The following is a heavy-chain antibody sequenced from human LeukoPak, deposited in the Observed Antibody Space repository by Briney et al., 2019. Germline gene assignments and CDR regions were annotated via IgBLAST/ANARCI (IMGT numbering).Heavy chain of an antibody. D-gene: IGHD2-2*01. CDR1: GGSISSYY. CDR3: ARAPAAIGVAYYYGMDV. J-gene: IGHJ6*02. CDR2: IYYSGST. Sequence: PSETLSLTCTVSGGSISSYYWSWIRQPPGKGLEWIGYIYYSGSTNYNPSLKSRVTISVDTSKNQFSLKLSSVTAADTAVYYCARAPAAIGVAYYYGMDVWGQGTTVTVSS. V-gene: IGHV4-59*01.